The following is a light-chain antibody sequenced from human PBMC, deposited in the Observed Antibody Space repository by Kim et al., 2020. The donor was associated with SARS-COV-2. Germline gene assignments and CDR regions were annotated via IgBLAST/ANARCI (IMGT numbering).Light chain of an antibody. CDR3: QAWDSSTYYV. J-gene: IGLJ1*01. Sequence: PGQTASITCSGDKLGDKYACWYQQKPGQAPVLVIYQDSKRPSGIPERFSGSNSGNTATLTISGTQAMDEADYYCQAWDSSTYYVFGTGTKVTVL. V-gene: IGLV3-1*01. CDR2: QDS. CDR1: KLGDKY.